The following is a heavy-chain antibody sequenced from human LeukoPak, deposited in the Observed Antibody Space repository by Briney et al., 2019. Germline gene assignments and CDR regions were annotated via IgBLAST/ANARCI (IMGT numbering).Heavy chain of an antibody. V-gene: IGHV3-23*01. D-gene: IGHD6-13*01. CDR2: ISGRDGRT. CDR3: ARDRGRYSSSWAYYYYYGMDV. Sequence: PGGSLRLSCAASGFTFSSYAMSWVRQAPGRGLEWVSAISGRDGRTYYTDSVKGRFTISRDNSRDTLYLQMNSLRAEDTAVYYCARDRGRYSSSWAYYYYYGMDVWGQGTTVTVSS. J-gene: IGHJ6*02. CDR1: GFTFSSYA.